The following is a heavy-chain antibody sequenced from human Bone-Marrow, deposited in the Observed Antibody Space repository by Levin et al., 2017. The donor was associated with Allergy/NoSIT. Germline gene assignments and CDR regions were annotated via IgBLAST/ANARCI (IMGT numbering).Heavy chain of an antibody. CDR3: VRLSSSSNCYHDCWFDS. CDR2: ISSSSSYI. D-gene: IGHD2-2*01. CDR1: GFTFNSHN. Sequence: KTGGSLRLSCAASGFTFNSHNINWVRQTPGKGLEWVSSISSSSSYIYYGDSVKGRFTVSRDNARKSVFLQMNNLRVEDTAVYYCVRLSSSSNCYHDCWFDSWGPGTLVTVSS. V-gene: IGHV3-21*04. J-gene: IGHJ5*01.